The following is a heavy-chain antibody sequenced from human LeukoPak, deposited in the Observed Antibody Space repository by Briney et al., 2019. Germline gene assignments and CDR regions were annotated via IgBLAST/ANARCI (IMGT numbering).Heavy chain of an antibody. V-gene: IGHV4-61*10. CDR3: ARGGTTVTTYFDY. D-gene: IGHD4-17*01. CDR2: IYYSGST. CDR1: GDSISSGSYY. Sequence: SQTLSLTCTVSGDSISSGSYYWTWIRQPAGKGLEWIGYIYYSGSTNYNPSLKSRVTISVDTSKNQFSLKLSSVTAADTAVYYCARGGTTVTTYFDYWGQGTLVTVSS. J-gene: IGHJ4*02.